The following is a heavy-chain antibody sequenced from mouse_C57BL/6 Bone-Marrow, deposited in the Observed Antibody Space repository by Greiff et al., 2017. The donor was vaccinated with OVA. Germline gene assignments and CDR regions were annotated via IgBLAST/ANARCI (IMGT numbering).Heavy chain of an antibody. J-gene: IGHJ2*01. CDR3: ASYYGSYEGGFDF. V-gene: IGHV1-64*01. CDR1: GYTFTSYW. Sequence: QVQLKQPGAELVKPGASVKLSCKASGYTFTSYWMHWVKQRPGQGLEWIGMIHPNSGSTNYNEKFKSKATLTVDKSSSTAYMQLSSLTSEDSSVYDFASYYGSYEGGFDFWGPGTTLTVSS. D-gene: IGHD2-10*01. CDR2: IHPNSGST.